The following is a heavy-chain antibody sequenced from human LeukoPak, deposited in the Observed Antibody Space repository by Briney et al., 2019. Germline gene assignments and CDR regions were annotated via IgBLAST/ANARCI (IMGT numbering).Heavy chain of an antibody. CDR2: INTYTGNP. Sequence: ASVKVSCMASGYILTSHAVNWVRQAPGQGLEWMGWINTYTGNPTYAQGFTGRFVFSLDTSVSTAYLQISSLKAEDTAVYYCAREQDGYNLNGRYWGQGTLVTVSS. J-gene: IGHJ4*02. V-gene: IGHV7-4-1*02. CDR3: AREQDGYNLNGRY. CDR1: GYILTSHA. D-gene: IGHD5-24*01.